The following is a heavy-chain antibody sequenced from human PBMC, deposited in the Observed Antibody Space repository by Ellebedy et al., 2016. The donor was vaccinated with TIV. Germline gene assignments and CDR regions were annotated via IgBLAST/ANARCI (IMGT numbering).Heavy chain of an antibody. CDR2: IGYDGSKK. Sequence: PGGSLRLSCAASGFTFSSYGIHWVRRAPGKGLEWVAAIGYDGSKKSYADSVKGRITMSRDNSKNTVDLQMNSMRAEDTAVYYCAKRAQISSHGLDIWGQGTMVTVSS. CDR3: AKRAQISSHGLDI. J-gene: IGHJ3*02. D-gene: IGHD4-17*01. V-gene: IGHV3-30*02. CDR1: GFTFSSYG.